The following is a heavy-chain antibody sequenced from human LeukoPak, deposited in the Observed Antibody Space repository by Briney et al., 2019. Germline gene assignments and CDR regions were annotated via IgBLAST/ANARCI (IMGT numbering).Heavy chain of an antibody. V-gene: IGHV4-59*01. Sequence: SETLSLTCGVFGVSINDYYWSWIRQSPGKGLEWIGYVYHTGTSNYNPSVRSRITMSVDTSKNQYSMKLTSVTAADTAVYFCARALDTWSALDYWGLGTLVTVSS. CDR1: GVSINDYY. CDR2: VYHTGTS. CDR3: ARALDTWSALDY. D-gene: IGHD5-18*01. J-gene: IGHJ4*02.